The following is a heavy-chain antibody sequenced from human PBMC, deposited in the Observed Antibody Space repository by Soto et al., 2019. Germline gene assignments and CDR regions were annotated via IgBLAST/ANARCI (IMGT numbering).Heavy chain of an antibody. CDR1: GGTFSSYA. V-gene: IGHV1-69*01. CDR2: LIPIFGTA. D-gene: IGHD2-2*02. CDR3: ARALGVVVPAAISYGMDV. J-gene: IGHJ6*02. Sequence: QVQLVQSGAEVKKPGSSVKVSCKASGGTFSSYAISWVRQAPGQGLEWMGGLIPIFGTANYAQKFQGRVTITADESTTTAYLELSSLRSEDTAVYYCARALGVVVPAAISYGMDVWGQGTTVTVSS.